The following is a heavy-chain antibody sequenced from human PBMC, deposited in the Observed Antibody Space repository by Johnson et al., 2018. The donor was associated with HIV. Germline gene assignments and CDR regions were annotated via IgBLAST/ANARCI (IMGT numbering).Heavy chain of an antibody. V-gene: IGHV3-53*01. CDR1: GFTVTNYH. D-gene: IGHD6-6*01. Sequence: VQLVESGGGLIQPGGSLRLSCAASGFTVTNYHMSWVRQAPGKGLEWVSVVYGGASKYYADSVKGRFTISGDTSKNTLYLQMNSLKTEDTALYSCTAHYRKWVAARAGDAFDIWGQGTMVTVSS. CDR2: VYGGASK. J-gene: IGHJ3*02. CDR3: TAHYRKWVAARAGDAFDI.